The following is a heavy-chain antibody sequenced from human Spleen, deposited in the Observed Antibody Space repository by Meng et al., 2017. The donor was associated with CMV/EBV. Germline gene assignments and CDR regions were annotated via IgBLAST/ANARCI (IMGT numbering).Heavy chain of an antibody. V-gene: IGHV3-7*01. CDR3: AREGAPRFLAWLLSHSVGMDV. Sequence: GGSLRLSCAASGFTFSSYWMSWVRQAPGKGLEWVANIKQDGSEKYYVDSVKGRFTISRDNAKNSLYLQMNSLRAEDTAVYYCAREGAPRFLAWLLSHSVGMDVWGQGTTVTVSS. CDR2: IKQDGSEK. J-gene: IGHJ6*02. D-gene: IGHD3-3*01. CDR1: GFTFSSYW.